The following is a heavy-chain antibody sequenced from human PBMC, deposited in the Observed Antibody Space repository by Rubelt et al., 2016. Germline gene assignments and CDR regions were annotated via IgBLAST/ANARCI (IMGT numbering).Heavy chain of an antibody. CDR2: IYYSGSP. D-gene: IGHD3-22*01. CDR3: ARGDYDSSGYPDY. Sequence: QLQLQESGPGLVKPSETLSLTCTVSGGSISGSSNYWGWIRQPPGKGLEWIGTIYYSGSPYYNPSLKSRVPISVDTSKNQFSLKLTSVTAADTAVDYCARGDYDSSGYPDYWGQGTLVTVSS. J-gene: IGHJ4*02. V-gene: IGHV4-39*01. CDR1: GGSISGSSNY.